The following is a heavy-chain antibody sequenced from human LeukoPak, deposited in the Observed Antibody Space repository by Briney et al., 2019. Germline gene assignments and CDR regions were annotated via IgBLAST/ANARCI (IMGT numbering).Heavy chain of an antibody. D-gene: IGHD2-21*02. CDR1: GGTFSSYA. CDR2: IIPIFGTA. J-gene: IGHJ3*02. V-gene: IGHV1-69*01. CDR3: AREAGYAGIVVVTANAFDI. Sequence: SVKVSFKASGGTFSSYAISWVRQAPGQGLEWMGGIIPIFGTANYAQKLQGRVTITADESTSTAYMELSSLRSEDTAVYYCAREAGYAGIVVVTANAFDIWGQGTMVTVSS.